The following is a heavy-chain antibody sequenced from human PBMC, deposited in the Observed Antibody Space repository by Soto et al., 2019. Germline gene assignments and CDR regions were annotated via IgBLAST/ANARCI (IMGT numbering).Heavy chain of an antibody. CDR1: GGSISSNNW. Sequence: QVQLQESGPGLVKPSGTLSLTCAVSGGSISSNNWWHWVRQPPGKGLEWIGEIYHSGSTNYSPSLKGRVTMSVDPSKNQFSLSLSSVTAADTAVYYCARERGAGTYQGFDYWGQGTLVTVSS. J-gene: IGHJ4*02. V-gene: IGHV4-4*02. D-gene: IGHD1-26*01. CDR3: ARERGAGTYQGFDY. CDR2: IYHSGST.